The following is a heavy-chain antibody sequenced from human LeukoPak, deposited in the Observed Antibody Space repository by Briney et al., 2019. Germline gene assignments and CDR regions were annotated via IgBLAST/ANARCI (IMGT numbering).Heavy chain of an antibody. CDR1: GFTFSSYW. CDR3: ASGSGH. CDR2: ISSSGSAK. J-gene: IGHJ4*02. Sequence: HSGGSLRLSCAASGFTFSSYWMNWVRQAPGKGLEWVSHISSSGSAKYYADSVKGRFTISRDNAKNSLYLQMNSLRDEDTAVFYCASGSGHWGQGTLVTVPS. D-gene: IGHD2-2*03. V-gene: IGHV3-48*02.